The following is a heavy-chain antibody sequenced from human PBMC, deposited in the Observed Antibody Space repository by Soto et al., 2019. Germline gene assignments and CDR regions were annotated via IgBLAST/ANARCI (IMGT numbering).Heavy chain of an antibody. V-gene: IGHV3-33*01. CDR2: ISYDGSNK. Sequence: QVQLVESGGGVVQPGRSLRLSCAASGFSFSTFGMHWIRQAPGKGLEWVAVISYDGSNKYYADSAKGRFTISRDTSKNTVFRQMNGLRAEDPAVSYCAGEWLARSFDYWGQGTLVTVSS. CDR1: GFSFSTFG. CDR3: AGEWLARSFDY. D-gene: IGHD6-19*01. J-gene: IGHJ4*02.